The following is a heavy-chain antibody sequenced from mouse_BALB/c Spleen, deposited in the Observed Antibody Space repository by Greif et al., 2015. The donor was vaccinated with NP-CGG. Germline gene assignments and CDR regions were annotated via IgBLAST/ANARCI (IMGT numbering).Heavy chain of an antibody. D-gene: IGHD1-2*01. Sequence: DLVKPGASVNMSCKASGYTFTSYWINWIKQRPGQGLEWIGRIAPGSGSTYYNEIYKGKATLTVDTTSSTAYIKLTSLSSQDSAVVFCARYFYAYGYNAYLGQGPSLPVSS. CDR3: ARYFYAYGYNAY. CDR1: GYTFTSYW. J-gene: IGHJ2*02. CDR2: IAPGSGST. V-gene: IGHV1S41*01.